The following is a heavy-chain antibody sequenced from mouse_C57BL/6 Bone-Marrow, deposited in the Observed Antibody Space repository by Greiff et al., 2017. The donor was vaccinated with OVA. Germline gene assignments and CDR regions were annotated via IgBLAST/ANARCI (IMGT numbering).Heavy chain of an antibody. V-gene: IGHV5-6*02. CDR1: GFTFSSYG. CDR2: ISSGGSYT. Sequence: DVMLVESGGDLVKPGGSLKLSCAASGFTFSSYGMSWVRQTPDKRLEWVATISSGGSYTYYPDSVKGRFTISRDNAKNTLYLQMSSLKSEDTAMYYCARRDYDGYFDYWGQGTTLTVSS. CDR3: ARRDYDGYFDY. J-gene: IGHJ2*01. D-gene: IGHD2-4*01.